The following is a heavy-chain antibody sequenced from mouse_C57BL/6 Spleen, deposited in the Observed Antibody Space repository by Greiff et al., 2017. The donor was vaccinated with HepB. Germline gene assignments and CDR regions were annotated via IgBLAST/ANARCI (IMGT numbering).Heavy chain of an antibody. J-gene: IGHJ4*01. CDR1: GYTFTSYW. CDR3: ARHSYYYGSSYEAMDY. D-gene: IGHD1-1*01. V-gene: IGHV1-55*01. CDR2: IYPGSGST. Sequence: VQLQQPGAELVKPGASVKMSCKASGYTFTSYWITWVKQRPGQGLEWIGDIYPGSGSTNYNEKFKSKATLTVDTSSSTAYMQLSSLTSEDSAVYYCARHSYYYGSSYEAMDYWGQGTSVTVSS.